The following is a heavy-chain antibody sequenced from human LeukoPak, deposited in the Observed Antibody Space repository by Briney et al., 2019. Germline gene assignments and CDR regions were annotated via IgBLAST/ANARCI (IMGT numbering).Heavy chain of an antibody. V-gene: IGHV1-24*01. Sequence: GASVKVSCKVSGYTLTELSMHWVRQAPGKGLEWMGGFDPEDGETIYAQKFQGRVTMTEDTSTDTAYMELSSLRSEDTAVYYCATGTGGYDSSQSALRYYYYYGMDVWGQGTTVTVSS. CDR2: FDPEDGET. D-gene: IGHD5-12*01. CDR1: GYTLTELS. CDR3: ATGTGGYDSSQSALRYYYYYGMDV. J-gene: IGHJ6*02.